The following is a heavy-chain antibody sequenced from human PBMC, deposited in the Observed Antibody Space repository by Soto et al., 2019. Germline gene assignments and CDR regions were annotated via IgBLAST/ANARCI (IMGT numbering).Heavy chain of an antibody. CDR1: GFTFSSYW. CDR3: AKDYGSGCPFDY. Sequence: GGSLRLSCAASGFTFSSYWMHWVRQAPGKGLVWVSRISSGSSSTSYADSVKGRFTISRDNAKNSLYLQMNSLRAEDTAVYYCAKDYGSGCPFDYWGQGALVTAPQ. CDR2: ISSGSSST. J-gene: IGHJ4*02. D-gene: IGHD6-19*01. V-gene: IGHV3-74*01.